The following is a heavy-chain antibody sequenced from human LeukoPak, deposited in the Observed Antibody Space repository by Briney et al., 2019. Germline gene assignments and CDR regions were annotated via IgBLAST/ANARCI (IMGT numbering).Heavy chain of an antibody. CDR1: GGSISSYY. D-gene: IGHD1-26*01. CDR2: IYSSGST. J-gene: IGHJ3*02. CDR3: ARQGSGGRAFDI. Sequence: SETLSLTCIVSGGSISSYYWSWIRQPPGKGLEWIGYIYSSGSTNSNSSLKSRVTISVDTSKSQFSLKMTSVTAADTAVYYCARQGSGGRAFDIWGQGTMVTASS. V-gene: IGHV4-59*08.